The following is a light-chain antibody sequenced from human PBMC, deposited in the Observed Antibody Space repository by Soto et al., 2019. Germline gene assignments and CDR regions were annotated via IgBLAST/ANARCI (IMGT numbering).Light chain of an antibody. J-gene: IGKJ1*01. CDR2: GAS. CDR1: QNVANY. V-gene: IGKV3-20*01. CDR3: QQYGSSPPWT. Sequence: ENVLTQSPGTLALSPGERATLSCRVSQNVANYLDWYQQKPGQAPRLLIYGASSRATGIPDRFSGSGSGTDFTLTISRLEPEDFAVYYCQQYGSSPPWTFGQGTKVDIK.